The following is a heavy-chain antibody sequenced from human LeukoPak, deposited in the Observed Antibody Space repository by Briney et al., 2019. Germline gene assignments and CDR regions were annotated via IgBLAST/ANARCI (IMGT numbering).Heavy chain of an antibody. CDR2: IIPIFGTA. V-gene: IGHV1-69*05. D-gene: IGHD3-3*01. J-gene: IGHJ4*03. Sequence: SVKVSCKASGGTFSSYAISWVRQAPGQGLEWMGRIIPIFGTANYAQKFQGRVTITTDESTSTAYMELSSLRSEDTAVYYCASSSYYDFWSASYFDYWGQGTMVTV. CDR1: GGTFSSYA. CDR3: ASSSYYDFWSASYFDY.